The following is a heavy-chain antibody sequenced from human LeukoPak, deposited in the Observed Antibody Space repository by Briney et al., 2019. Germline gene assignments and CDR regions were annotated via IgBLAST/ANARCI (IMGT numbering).Heavy chain of an antibody. V-gene: IGHV1-69*04. J-gene: IGHJ5*02. CDR1: GGTFSSYA. CDR3: ARGGIAAANRFDP. CDR2: IIPILGIA. Sequence: ASVKVSCKASGGTFSSYAISWVRQAPGQGLEWMGRIIPILGIANYAQKFQGRVTITADKSTSTAYMELSSLRSEDTAVYYCARGGIAAANRFDPWGQGTLVTVSS. D-gene: IGHD6-13*01.